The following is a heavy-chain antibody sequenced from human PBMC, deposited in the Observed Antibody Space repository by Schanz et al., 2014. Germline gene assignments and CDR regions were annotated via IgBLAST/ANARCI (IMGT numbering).Heavy chain of an antibody. V-gene: IGHV3-9*01. D-gene: IGHD3-16*01. CDR1: GFTFDDHA. CDR2: ISWNSGNI. Sequence: EVQLVESGGGLIQPGGSLRLSCAASGFTFDDHAMHWVRQVPGKGLEWVSGISWNSGNIAYADSVKGRFTISRDDAKNSLYLQMNSLRAEDTALYYCAKDRQNRVNRVGYYYGMDVWGQGTTVTVSS. CDR3: AKDRQNRVNRVGYYYGMDV. J-gene: IGHJ6*02.